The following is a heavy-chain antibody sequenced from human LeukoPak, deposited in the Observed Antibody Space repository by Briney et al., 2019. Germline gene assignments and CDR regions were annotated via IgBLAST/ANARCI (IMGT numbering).Heavy chain of an antibody. CDR3: ARDWGYSCVDGDASDI. D-gene: IGHD5-18*01. CDR1: GYTFINYG. CDR2: ISAYNGNT. Sequence: ASVKVSCKASGYTFINYGISWARQAPGQGLEWMGWISAYNGNTNYAQKLQGRVTMTTDTSTSTAYVELRSLRSDDTAVYYCARDWGYSCVDGDASDIWGQGTMVTVSS. J-gene: IGHJ3*02. V-gene: IGHV1-18*01.